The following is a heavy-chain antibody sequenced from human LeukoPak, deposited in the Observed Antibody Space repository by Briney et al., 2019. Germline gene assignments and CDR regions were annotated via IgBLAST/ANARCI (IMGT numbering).Heavy chain of an antibody. CDR1: GVAIRSSNC. Sequence: PGTLSLTCALSGVAIRSSNCWTGVGQPPGKGLEWIGEIYHSGSTNDNPSLKSRVTISVDKSKNQFSLKLSSVTAADTAVYYCARERTPVTLMYYFDYWGQGTLVTVSS. V-gene: IGHV4-4*03. CDR2: IYHSGST. D-gene: IGHD4-17*01. CDR3: ARERTPVTLMYYFDY. J-gene: IGHJ4*02.